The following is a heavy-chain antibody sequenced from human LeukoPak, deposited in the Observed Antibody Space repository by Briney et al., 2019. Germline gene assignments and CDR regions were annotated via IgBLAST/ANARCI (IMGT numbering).Heavy chain of an antibody. CDR3: ARDPTRGYSGSYFFDY. D-gene: IGHD1-26*01. CDR2: ISAYNGNT. J-gene: IGHJ4*02. Sequence: ASVKVSCKASGYTFTSYGISWVRQAPGQGLEWMGWISAYNGNTNYAQKLQGRVTMTTDTSTSTAYMELRSLRSDDTAVYYCARDPTRGYSGSYFFDYWGQGTQVTVSS. CDR1: GYTFTSYG. V-gene: IGHV1-18*01.